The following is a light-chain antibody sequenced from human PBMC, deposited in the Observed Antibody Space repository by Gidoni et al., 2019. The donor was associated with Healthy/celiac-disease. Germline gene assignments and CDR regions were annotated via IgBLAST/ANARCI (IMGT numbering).Light chain of an antibody. CDR3: QPSYSTLLT. J-gene: IGKJ4*01. V-gene: IGKV1-39*01. Sequence: DIQMTQSTSSLSASVGDRVTITCRASQSISSYLNWYQQKPGKAPKLLIYAASSLQSGVPSRFSGSGSGTAFTLTISSLQPAAFATSYCQPSYSTLLTFGGGTKVEIK. CDR1: QSISSY. CDR2: AAS.